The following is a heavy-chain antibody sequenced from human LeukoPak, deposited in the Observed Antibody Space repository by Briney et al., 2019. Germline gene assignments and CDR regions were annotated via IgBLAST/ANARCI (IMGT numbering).Heavy chain of an antibody. CDR3: ARRPGYYDFWSGYDY. CDR2: IYYSGST. D-gene: IGHD3-3*01. CDR1: GGSISSSSYY. J-gene: IGHJ4*02. Sequence: PSETLSLTCTVSGGSISSSSYYWGWIRQPPGKGLEWIGSIYYSGSTYYNPSLKSRVTISVDTSKNQFSLKLSSVTAADTAVYYCARRPGYYDFWSGYDYWGQGTLVTVSS. V-gene: IGHV4-39*01.